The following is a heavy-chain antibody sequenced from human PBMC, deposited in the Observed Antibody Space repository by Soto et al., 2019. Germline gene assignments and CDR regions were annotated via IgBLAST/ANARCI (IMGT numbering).Heavy chain of an antibody. Sequence: SQTLSLTCAISGDSVSSNSAAWNWIRQSPSRGLEWLGRTYYRSKWYNDYAVSVKSRITINPDTSKNQFSLQLNSVTPEDTAVYYCARDPYYDYIWGSYRFVAFDIWGQGTMVTVS. J-gene: IGHJ3*02. V-gene: IGHV6-1*01. CDR1: GDSVSSNSAA. D-gene: IGHD3-16*02. CDR2: TYYRSKWYN. CDR3: ARDPYYDYIWGSYRFVAFDI.